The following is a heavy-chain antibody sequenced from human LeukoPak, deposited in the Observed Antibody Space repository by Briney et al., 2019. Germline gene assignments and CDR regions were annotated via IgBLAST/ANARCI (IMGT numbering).Heavy chain of an antibody. CDR1: GGSFSGYY. CDR2: INHSGST. V-gene: IGHV4-34*01. D-gene: IGHD2-21*02. Sequence: EASETLSLTCAVYGGSFSGYYWSWIRQPPGKGLEWIGEINHSGSTNYNPSLKSRVTISVDTSKNQFSLKLSSVTAADTAVYYCWVVCGGDCYLPEDVWGKGTTVTVSS. J-gene: IGHJ6*04. CDR3: WVVCGGDCYLPEDV.